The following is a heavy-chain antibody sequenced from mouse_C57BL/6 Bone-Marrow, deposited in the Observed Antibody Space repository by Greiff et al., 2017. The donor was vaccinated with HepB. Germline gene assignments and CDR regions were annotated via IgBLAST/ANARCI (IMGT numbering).Heavy chain of an antibody. V-gene: IGHV1-82*01. CDR2: IYPGDGDT. Sequence: QVQLQQSGPELVKPGASVKISCKASGYAFSSSWMNWVKQRPGKGLEWIGRIYPGDGDTNYNGKFKGKATLTADKSSSTAYMQLSSLTSEDSAVYFCARVYYGSSPWAMDYWGLGTSVTVSS. CDR1: GYAFSSSW. CDR3: ARVYYGSSPWAMDY. D-gene: IGHD1-1*01. J-gene: IGHJ4*01.